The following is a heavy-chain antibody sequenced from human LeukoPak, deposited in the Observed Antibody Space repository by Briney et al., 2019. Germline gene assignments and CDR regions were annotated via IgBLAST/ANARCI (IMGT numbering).Heavy chain of an antibody. CDR1: GGSFSGYY. J-gene: IGHJ4*02. CDR2: ISSGSSAI. V-gene: IGHV3-21*01. Sequence: ETLSLTCAVYGGSFSGYYWTWVRQAPGKGLEWVSIISSGSSAIFSADALKGRFTISRDDAKNLLYLDMNSLRAEDTAVYYCARGHTAVTRHFDFWGQGTLVTVSS. CDR3: ARGHTAVTRHFDF. D-gene: IGHD4-17*01.